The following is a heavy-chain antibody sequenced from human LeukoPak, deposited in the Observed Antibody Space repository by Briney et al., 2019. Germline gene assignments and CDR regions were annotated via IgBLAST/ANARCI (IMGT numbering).Heavy chain of an antibody. V-gene: IGHV4-4*07. CDR3: AREGSATARPFVSNDY. J-gene: IGHJ4*02. Sequence: PSETLSLTCTVSGGSISSYYWSWLRQPAGKGLEWIGRIHTSGSTDYNPSLKSRVTMSIDTSKNQFSLKVRSVTAADTAVYYCAREGSATARPFVSNDYWGQGTLVTVSS. D-gene: IGHD6-6*01. CDR1: GGSISSYY. CDR2: IHTSGST.